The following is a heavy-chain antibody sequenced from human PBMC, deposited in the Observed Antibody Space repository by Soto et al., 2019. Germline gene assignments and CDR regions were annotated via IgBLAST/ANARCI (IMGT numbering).Heavy chain of an antibody. V-gene: IGHV5-10-1*01. CDR3: ARGVQMATPHKHYLDY. J-gene: IGHJ4*02. CDR2: IDPSDSST. Sequence: GESLKISCQGSGYSFTSYWVTWVRQMPGRGLEWVARIDPSDSSTNYSPSFRGHVTISADRSISTAYLQWRSLQASDTAIYYCARGVQMATPHKHYLDYWGQGALVTVSS. D-gene: IGHD5-12*01. CDR1: GYSFTSYW.